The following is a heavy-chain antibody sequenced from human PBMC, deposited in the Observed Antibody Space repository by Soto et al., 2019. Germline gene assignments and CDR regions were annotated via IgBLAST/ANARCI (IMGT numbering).Heavy chain of an antibody. J-gene: IGHJ4*02. CDR3: AKGGGAVTTGAVDY. V-gene: IGHV3-30*18. CDR1: GFTFSSYG. Sequence: QVQLVESGGGVVQPGRSLRLSCAASGFTFSSYGMHWVRQAPGKGLEWGAVISYDGGNKYYADSVKGRFTISRDNSKNTLYLQMTSLGAEDTAVYYCAKGGGAVTTGAVDYWGQGTLVTVSS. D-gene: IGHD4-17*01. CDR2: ISYDGGNK.